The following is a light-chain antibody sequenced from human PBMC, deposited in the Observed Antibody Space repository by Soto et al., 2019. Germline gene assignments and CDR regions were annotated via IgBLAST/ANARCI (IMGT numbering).Light chain of an antibody. J-gene: IGKJ1*01. CDR1: QSVTKS. V-gene: IGKV1-39*01. CDR3: QQSSGIPRT. CDR2: GVS. Sequence: DIPMTQSPSSLSASVGDRVTITCRTSQSVTKSLNWYQQKPGKAPQLLIYGVSSLQSGVPSRFSGSGSGTDFTLTISSLQFEDFATYYCQQSSGIPRTFGQGTKVEIK.